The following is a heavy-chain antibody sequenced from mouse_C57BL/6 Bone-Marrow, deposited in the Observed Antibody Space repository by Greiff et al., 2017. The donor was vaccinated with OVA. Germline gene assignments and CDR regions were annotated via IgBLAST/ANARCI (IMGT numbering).Heavy chain of an antibody. CDR3: TRRTTVVAWYFDV. CDR1: GYTFTDYE. D-gene: IGHD1-1*01. CDR2: IDPETGGT. J-gene: IGHJ1*03. V-gene: IGHV1-15*01. Sequence: VKLQQSGAELVRPGASVTLSCKASGYTFTDYEMHWVKQTPVHGLEWIGAIDPETGGTAYNQKFKGKAILTADKSSSTAYMELRSLTSEDSAVYYCTRRTTVVAWYFDVWGTGTTVTVSS.